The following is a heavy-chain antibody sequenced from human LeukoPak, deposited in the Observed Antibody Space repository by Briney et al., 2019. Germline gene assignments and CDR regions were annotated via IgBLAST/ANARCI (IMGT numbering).Heavy chain of an antibody. CDR3: ARGGYYHGFDI. CDR1: GFTFDDYA. Sequence: GRSLRLSCAASGFTFDDYAMHWVRQAPGKGLEWVSGISWNSGSIGYADSVKGRFTISRDNAKNTLYLQMNSLKAEDTAVYYCARGGYYHGFDIWGQGTMVTVSS. V-gene: IGHV3-9*01. J-gene: IGHJ3*02. CDR2: ISWNSGSI. D-gene: IGHD2-15*01.